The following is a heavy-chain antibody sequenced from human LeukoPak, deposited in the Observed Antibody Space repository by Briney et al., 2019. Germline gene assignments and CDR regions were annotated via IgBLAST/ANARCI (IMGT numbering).Heavy chain of an antibody. CDR3: ARLHGMGGDY. J-gene: IGHJ4*02. D-gene: IGHD3-16*01. CDR1: GGSFSNYY. V-gene: IGHV4-34*01. CDR2: INDNGRA. Sequence: SETLSLTCAVYGGSFSNYYWNWIRQPPGKGLEWLGEINDNGRANYNPSLMSRVTVSVDTSKNQFSLKLSSVTAADTAVYYCARLHGMGGDYWGQGTLVTVSS.